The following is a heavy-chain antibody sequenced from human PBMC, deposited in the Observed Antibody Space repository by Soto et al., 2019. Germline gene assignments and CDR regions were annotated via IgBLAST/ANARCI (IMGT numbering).Heavy chain of an antibody. CDR3: AKGNLYNFFSGSDY. D-gene: IGHD3-22*01. Sequence: GGSLRLSCATSGFSVSSQGMTWVRQAPGKGLEWVSVISTSGKDTFYADSVKGRFTISRDNSNNVVYLQMNSLRAEDTAIYYCAKGNLYNFFSGSDYWGQGTLVTVSS. CDR2: ISTSGKDT. J-gene: IGHJ4*02. CDR1: GFSVSSQG. V-gene: IGHV3-23*01.